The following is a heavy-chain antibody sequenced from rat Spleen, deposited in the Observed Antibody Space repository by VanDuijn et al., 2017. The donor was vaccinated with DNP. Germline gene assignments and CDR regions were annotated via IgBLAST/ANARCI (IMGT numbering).Heavy chain of an antibody. D-gene: IGHD1-7*01. CDR3: ARRTTGTFY. CDR1: GFTFSDYN. J-gene: IGHJ2*01. CDR2: ISYDGSST. Sequence: EVQLVESGGGLVQPGRSLKLSCAASGFTFSDYNMAWVRQAPKKGLEWVATISYDGSSTYYRDSVKGRFTISRDNAKSTLYLQMDSLRSEDTATYYCARRTTGTFYWGQGVMVTVSS. V-gene: IGHV5-7*01.